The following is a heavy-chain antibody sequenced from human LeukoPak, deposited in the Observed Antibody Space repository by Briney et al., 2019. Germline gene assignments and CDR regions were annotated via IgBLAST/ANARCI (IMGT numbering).Heavy chain of an antibody. CDR1: GFTVSSNY. J-gene: IGHJ4*02. Sequence: PGGSLRLSCAASGFTVSSNYMNWVRQAPGKGLEWVSVIYSGGSTYYTDSVKGRFTISRDNSKNTLYLQMNSLRVEDTAVYYCARVPGSSGWNYYFDYWGQGTLVTVSS. CDR2: IYSGGST. CDR3: ARVPGSSGWNYYFDY. V-gene: IGHV3-66*01. D-gene: IGHD6-19*01.